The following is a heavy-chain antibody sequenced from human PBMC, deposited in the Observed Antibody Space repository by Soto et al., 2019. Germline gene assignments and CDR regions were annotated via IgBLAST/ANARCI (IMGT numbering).Heavy chain of an antibody. D-gene: IGHD5-12*01. V-gene: IGHV1-8*01. CDR1: GYTFTSYD. Sequence: GASVKVSCKASGYTFTSYDINWVRQATGQGLEWMGWMNPNSGNTVYAQRFQGRVTMTRNTSISTAYMELSSLRSEDTAVYYCARGDGYNFAFDIWGQGTMVTVSS. J-gene: IGHJ3*02. CDR2: MNPNSGNT. CDR3: ARGDGYNFAFDI.